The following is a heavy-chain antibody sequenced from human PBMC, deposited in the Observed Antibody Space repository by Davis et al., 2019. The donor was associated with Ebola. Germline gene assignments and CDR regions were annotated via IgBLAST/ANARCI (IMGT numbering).Heavy chain of an antibody. J-gene: IGHJ6*02. D-gene: IGHD2-2*01. CDR3: ARDQEVVPAANVVGWYYGMDV. V-gene: IGHV3-74*01. CDR1: GFTFSSYW. CDR2: INSDGSST. Sequence: GESLKISCAASGFTFSSYWMHWVRQAPGKGLVWVSRINSDGSSTSYADSVKGRFTISRDNSKNSLYLQMNSLRAEDTAVYYCARDQEVVPAANVVGWYYGMDVWGQGTTVTVSS.